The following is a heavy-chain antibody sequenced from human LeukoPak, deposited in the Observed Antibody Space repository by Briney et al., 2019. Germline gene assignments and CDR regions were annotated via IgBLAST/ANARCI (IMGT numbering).Heavy chain of an antibody. D-gene: IGHD6-19*01. CDR3: AKAKYELSAVHGW. V-gene: IGHV3-23*01. CDR1: GFTFSSYE. Sequence: PGGSLRLSCSASGFTFSSYEMNWVRQAPGKGLDWVSTISGSGATTYYAHSVKGRFTISRDNSKRTLYLQMNSLRAEDTAVYYCAKAKYELSAVHGWWGQGTLVTVSS. J-gene: IGHJ4*02. CDR2: ISGSGATT.